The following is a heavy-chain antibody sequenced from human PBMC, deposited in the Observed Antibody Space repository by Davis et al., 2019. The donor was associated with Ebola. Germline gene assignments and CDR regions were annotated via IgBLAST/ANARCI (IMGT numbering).Heavy chain of an antibody. CDR3: ARDKLKNSVPPNPYY. CDR1: GFTFSDYY. J-gene: IGHJ4*02. CDR2: ISSSSSYT. V-gene: IGHV3-11*06. Sequence: GESLKIPCAASGFTFSDYYMSWLRQAPGKGLEWVSYISSSSSYTNYADSVKGRFTISRGNAKNSLYLQMNSLRAEDTAVYYCARDKLKNSVPPNPYYWGQGTLVTVSS. D-gene: IGHD1-7*01.